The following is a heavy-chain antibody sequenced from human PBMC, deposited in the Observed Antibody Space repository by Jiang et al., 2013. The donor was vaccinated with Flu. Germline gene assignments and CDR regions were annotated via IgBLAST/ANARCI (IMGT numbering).Heavy chain of an antibody. CDR2: ISSSSSYI. J-gene: IGHJ4*02. CDR1: GFTFSSYS. V-gene: IGHV3-21*01. D-gene: IGHD3-22*01. Sequence: QLVESGGGLVKPGGSLRLSCAASGFTFSSYSMNWVRQAPGKGLEWVSSISSSSSYIYYADSVKGRFTISRDNAKNSLYLQVNSLRPEDTAVYYCARDIGKDYYDSSGYYYGDYWGQGTLVTVSS. CDR3: ARDIGKDYYDSSGYYYGDY.